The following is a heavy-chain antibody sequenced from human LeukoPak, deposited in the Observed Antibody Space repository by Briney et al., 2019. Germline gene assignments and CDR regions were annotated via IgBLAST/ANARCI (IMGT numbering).Heavy chain of an antibody. D-gene: IGHD6-13*01. V-gene: IGHV3-7*01. Sequence: GGSLRLSCAASGFTISRYWMSWVRQAPGKGLEWVANTKEDGSEKNYVDSVKGRFTISRDNAKSSLYLQMNSLRVEDTALYYCAVIVAAGTGGFDSWGQGTLVTVSS. CDR1: GFTISRYW. CDR3: AVIVAAGTGGFDS. J-gene: IGHJ4*02. CDR2: TKEDGSEK.